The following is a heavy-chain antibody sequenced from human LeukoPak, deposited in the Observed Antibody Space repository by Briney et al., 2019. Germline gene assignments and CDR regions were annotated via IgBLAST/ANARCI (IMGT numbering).Heavy chain of an antibody. Sequence: GGSLRLSCAASGFTFSSYTMTWVRRAPGKGLEWVSTIEVGGAITHYAASVKGRFTISRDTSKKILYLQMDSLRPEDTAVYYCAKPLGGSYLFDRWGQGTLVTVSS. CDR2: IEVGGAIT. CDR1: GFTFSSYT. CDR3: AKPLGGSYLFDR. J-gene: IGHJ4*02. V-gene: IGHV3-23*01. D-gene: IGHD1-26*01.